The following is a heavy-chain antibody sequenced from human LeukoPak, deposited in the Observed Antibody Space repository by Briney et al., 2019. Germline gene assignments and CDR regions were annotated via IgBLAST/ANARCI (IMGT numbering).Heavy chain of an antibody. D-gene: IGHD5-12*01. CDR1: GGSFSGYY. CDR3: ARRATIFDY. V-gene: IGHV4-34*01. CDR2: INHSGST. Sequence: PSETLSLTCAVYGGSFSGYYWSWIRQPPGKGLEWIGEINHSGSTNYNPSLKSRVTISVDTSKNQFSLKLSSVTAADTAVYYCARRATIFDYWGQGTLVTVSS. J-gene: IGHJ4*02.